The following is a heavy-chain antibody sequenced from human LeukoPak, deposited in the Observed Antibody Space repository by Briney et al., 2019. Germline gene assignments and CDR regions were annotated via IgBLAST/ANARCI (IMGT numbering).Heavy chain of an antibody. J-gene: IGHJ5*02. CDR2: ISVSSTYM. D-gene: IGHD2-21*02. CDR1: GFTLNSYT. CDR3: AREVAYCAGDCSPA. V-gene: IGHV3-21*06. Sequence: GGSLRLSCAASGFTLNSYTMNWVRQPPGKGLEWVSSISVSSTYMYYADSVKGRFTISRDNAKNTVYLQMNSLRAEDTAVYYCAREVAYCAGDCSPAWGQGNLVTVSS.